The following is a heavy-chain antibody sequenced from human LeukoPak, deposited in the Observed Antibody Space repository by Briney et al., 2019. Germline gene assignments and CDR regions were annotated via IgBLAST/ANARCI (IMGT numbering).Heavy chain of an antibody. D-gene: IGHD4-11*01. CDR1: GGSISSYY. Sequence: SSETLSLTCTVSGGSISSYYWSWIRQPPGKGLEWIGYIYYSGSTNYNPSLKSRVTISVDTSKNQFSLKLSSVTAADTAVYYCARTDYSNYGGFDYWGQGTLVTVSS. CDR3: ARTDYSNYGGFDY. V-gene: IGHV4-59*08. CDR2: IYYSGST. J-gene: IGHJ4*02.